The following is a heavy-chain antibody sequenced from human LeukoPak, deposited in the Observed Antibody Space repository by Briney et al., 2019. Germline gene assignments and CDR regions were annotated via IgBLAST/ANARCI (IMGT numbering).Heavy chain of an antibody. CDR2: IYYSGST. Sequence: PSETLSHICTVSGGSISSSSYYWGWIRQPPGKGLEWIGSIYYSGSTYYNPSLKSRVTISVDTSKNQFSLMLTSLTAADTAVYYRARAGVGNEYVRLVGYWGRGTLLTLSS. CDR3: ARAGVGNEYVRLVGY. V-gene: IGHV4-39*07. CDR1: GGSISSSSYY. D-gene: IGHD3-16*01. J-gene: IGHJ4*02.